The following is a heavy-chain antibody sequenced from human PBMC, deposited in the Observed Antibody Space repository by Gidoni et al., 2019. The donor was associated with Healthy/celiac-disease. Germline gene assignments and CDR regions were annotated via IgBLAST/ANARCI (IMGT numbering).Heavy chain of an antibody. V-gene: IGHV3-48*04. CDR2: ISSSSSTI. CDR3: ARGSGNSADL. D-gene: IGHD2-15*01. CDR1: GFTFSSYS. J-gene: IGHJ2*01. Sequence: EVQLVESGGGLVQPGGSLRLSCAASGFTFSSYSMNWVRQAPGKGLEWVSYISSSSSTIYYADSVKGRFTISRDNAKNYLYLQMNSLRAEDTAVYSCARGSGNSADLWGRGTLVTVSS.